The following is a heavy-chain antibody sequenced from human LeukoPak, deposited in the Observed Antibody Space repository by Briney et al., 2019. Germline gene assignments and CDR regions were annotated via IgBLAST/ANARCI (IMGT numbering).Heavy chain of an antibody. CDR2: ISSSSSTI. D-gene: IGHD5-18*01. Sequence: PGGSLRLSCAAFGFTFSSYSMNWVRQAPGKGLEWVSYISSSSSTIYYADSVKGRFTISRDNAKNSLYLQMNSLRAEDTAVYYCARDAVDTANAVWGQGTTVTVSS. J-gene: IGHJ6*02. CDR1: GFTFSSYS. CDR3: ARDAVDTANAV. V-gene: IGHV3-48*01.